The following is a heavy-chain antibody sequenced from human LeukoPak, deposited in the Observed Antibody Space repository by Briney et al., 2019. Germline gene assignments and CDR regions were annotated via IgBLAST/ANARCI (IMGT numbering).Heavy chain of an antibody. D-gene: IGHD5-18*01. V-gene: IGHV3-49*04. Sequence: GGSLRLSCTASGFTFGDHAMSWVRQAPGKGLEWVGFIRSKTYGGTTEYAASVKGRFTISRDDSKSIAYLQMNSLKTEDTAVYYCTRGPTQQWLYYGMDVWGQGTTVTVSS. CDR1: GFTFGDHA. CDR2: IRSKTYGGTT. J-gene: IGHJ6*02. CDR3: TRGPTQQWLYYGMDV.